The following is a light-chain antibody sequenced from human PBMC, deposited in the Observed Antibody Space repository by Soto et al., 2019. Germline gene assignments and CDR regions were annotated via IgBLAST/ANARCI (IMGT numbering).Light chain of an antibody. Sequence: QSVLTQPASVSGSPGQSITISCSGTSSDVGAYNYVSWYQHHPGTAPKLILYDVSNRPSGVSPRFSGSKSGNTASLTISGLQAEDEANYYCSSYTASSTLVFGGGTKLTVL. CDR2: DVS. CDR3: SSYTASSTLV. CDR1: SSDVGAYNY. V-gene: IGLV2-14*03. J-gene: IGLJ3*02.